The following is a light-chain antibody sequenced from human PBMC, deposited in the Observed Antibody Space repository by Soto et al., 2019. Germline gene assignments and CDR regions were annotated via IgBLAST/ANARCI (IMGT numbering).Light chain of an antibody. Sequence: EIVMTQSPATLSVSPGGRATLSCRASQSISDTLAWYQQKPGQAHRLLIYSASRRATGFQARFSGSGSGTDFTLTIRSLQSEDFAVYYCKQYDNWPWTFGQGTKVDIK. CDR2: SAS. CDR1: QSISDT. V-gene: IGKV3-15*01. J-gene: IGKJ1*01. CDR3: KQYDNWPWT.